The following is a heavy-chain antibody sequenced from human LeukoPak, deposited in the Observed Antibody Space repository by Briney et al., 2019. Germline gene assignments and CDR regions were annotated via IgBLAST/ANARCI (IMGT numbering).Heavy chain of an antibody. Sequence: GSSVKVSCKASGGTFSSYAISWVRQAPGQGLEWMGRIIPIFGTANYAQKFQGRVTITTDESTSTAYMELSSLRSEDTAVYYCARDTSLYYYDSSANNAFDIWGQGTMVTVSS. J-gene: IGHJ3*02. CDR3: ARDTSLYYYDSSANNAFDI. CDR1: GGTFSSYA. V-gene: IGHV1-69*05. CDR2: IIPIFGTA. D-gene: IGHD3-22*01.